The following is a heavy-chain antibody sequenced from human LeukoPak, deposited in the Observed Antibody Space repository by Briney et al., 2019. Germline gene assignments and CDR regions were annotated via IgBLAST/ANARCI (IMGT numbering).Heavy chain of an antibody. J-gene: IGHJ4*02. Sequence: SETLSLTCTVSGGSSSSYYWSWIRQPPGKGLEWIGYVHHSGTTNYNPSLKSRVTISVDTSRNQFSLKLSSVTAADTAVYYCARDRGYGDPKFDYWGQGILVTVSS. CDR1: GGSSSSYY. V-gene: IGHV4-59*01. CDR2: VHHSGTT. CDR3: ARDRGYGDPKFDY. D-gene: IGHD4-17*01.